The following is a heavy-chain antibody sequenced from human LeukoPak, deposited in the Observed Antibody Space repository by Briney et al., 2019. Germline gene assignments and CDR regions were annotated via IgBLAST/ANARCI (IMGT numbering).Heavy chain of an antibody. D-gene: IGHD3-3*01. J-gene: IGHJ4*02. Sequence: PSETLSLTCTVSGGSISSNRYYWGWIRQPPGKGLEWIGSIYYSGSTYYNPSLKSRVTISVDTSKNQFSLKLSSVTAADTAVYYCRLISITKGDYWGQGTLVTVSS. V-gene: IGHV4-39*01. CDR3: RLISITKGDY. CDR2: IYYSGST. CDR1: GGSISSNRYY.